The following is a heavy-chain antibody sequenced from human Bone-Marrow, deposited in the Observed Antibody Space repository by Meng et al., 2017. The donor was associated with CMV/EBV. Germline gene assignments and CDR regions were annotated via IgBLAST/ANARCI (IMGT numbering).Heavy chain of an antibody. CDR3: ARDGTGYDFWSARNWFDP. CDR2: MNPNSGNT. Sequence: ASVKVSCKASGYTFTSYDINWVRQATGQGLEWMGWMNPNSGNTGYAQKFQGRVTITADKSTSTAYMELSSLRSEDTAVYYCARDGTGYDFWSARNWFDPWGQGTLVTVSS. CDR1: GYTFTSYD. V-gene: IGHV1-8*03. J-gene: IGHJ5*02. D-gene: IGHD3-3*01.